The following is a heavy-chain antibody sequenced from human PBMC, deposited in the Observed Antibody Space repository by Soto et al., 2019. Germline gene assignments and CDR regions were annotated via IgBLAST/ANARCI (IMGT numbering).Heavy chain of an antibody. Sequence: QLQLQESGPGLVKPSETLSLTCTVSGGSISSSSYYWGWIRQPPGKGLEWIGSSYYSGSTYYNPSLQSRVTISVDTSKNQFSLKLSSVTAADTAVYYCASANYYDSSGYYVRGEAPFDYWGQGTLVTVSS. J-gene: IGHJ4*02. D-gene: IGHD3-22*01. V-gene: IGHV4-39*01. CDR2: SYYSGST. CDR1: GGSISSSSYY. CDR3: ASANYYDSSGYYVRGEAPFDY.